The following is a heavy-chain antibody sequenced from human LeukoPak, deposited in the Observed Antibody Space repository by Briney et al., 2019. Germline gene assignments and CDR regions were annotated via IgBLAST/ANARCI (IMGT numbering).Heavy chain of an antibody. J-gene: IGHJ6*03. V-gene: IGHV1-69*06. D-gene: IGHD1-26*01. CDR3: ATVYSGQLLSRYYYYYMDV. CDR1: GYTFTSYG. Sequence: SVKVSCKASGYTFTSYGISWVRQAPGQGLEWMGGIIPIFGTANYAQKFQGRVTITADKSTSTAYMELSSLRSEDTAVYYCATVYSGQLLSRYYYYYMDVWGKGTTVTVSS. CDR2: IIPIFGTA.